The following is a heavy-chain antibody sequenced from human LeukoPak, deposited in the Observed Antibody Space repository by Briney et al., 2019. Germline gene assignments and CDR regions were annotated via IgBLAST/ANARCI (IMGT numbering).Heavy chain of an antibody. V-gene: IGHV1-69*01. D-gene: IGHD6-13*01. J-gene: IGHJ3*02. CDR2: IIPIFGTA. CDR3: ARDGYSSSLDAFDI. Sequence: SVKVSCKASGGTFSSYAISWVRQAPGQGLEWMGGIIPIFGTANYAQKFQGRVAITADESTSTAYMELSSLRSGDTAVYYCARDGYSSSLDAFDIWGQGTMVTVSS. CDR1: GGTFSSYA.